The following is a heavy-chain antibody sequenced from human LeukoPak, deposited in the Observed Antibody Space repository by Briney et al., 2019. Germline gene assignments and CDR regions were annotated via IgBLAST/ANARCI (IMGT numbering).Heavy chain of an antibody. CDR2: ISGSGGST. CDR3: AEVPGYSRTWYPMDV. Sequence: PGGSLRLSCAASRFTFSSYAMSWVRQAPGKGLEWVSAISGSGGSTYYADSVKGRFTISRCNSEKTLYPHMNSLIAEDTAVYYCAEVPGYSRTWYPMDVWGKGTTVTVSS. D-gene: IGHD6-13*01. J-gene: IGHJ6*03. V-gene: IGHV3-23*01. CDR1: RFTFSSYA.